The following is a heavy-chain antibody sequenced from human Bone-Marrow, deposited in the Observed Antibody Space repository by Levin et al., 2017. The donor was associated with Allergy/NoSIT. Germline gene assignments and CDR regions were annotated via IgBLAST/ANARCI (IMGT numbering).Heavy chain of an antibody. CDR3: AADTTATSDYALDF. J-gene: IGHJ6*02. CDR2: LKRKIDGGTI. CDR1: EFTFNNAW. V-gene: IGHV3-15*01. Sequence: GGSLRLSCVASEFTFNNAWMSWVRQGPGKGLEWVGRLKRKIDGGTIDYAPPVKGRFTISRDDSKNTMYLQMNSLKIEDTAVYYCAADTTATSDYALDFWGQGTTVTVSS. D-gene: IGHD6-25*01.